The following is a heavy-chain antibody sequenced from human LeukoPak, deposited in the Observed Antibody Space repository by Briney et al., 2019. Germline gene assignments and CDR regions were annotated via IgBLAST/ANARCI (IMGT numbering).Heavy chain of an antibody. CDR1: GFTFSSYA. D-gene: IGHD3-10*01. CDR3: AKLGKTENHYGSGRFSYSYYMDV. CDR2: VSGSGGST. J-gene: IGHJ6*03. V-gene: IGHV3-23*01. Sequence: GWSLRLSCAASGFTFSSYAMSWVRQAPGKGLEWVSAVSGSGGSTYYADSVKGRFTISRDNSKNTLYLQINSLRAEDTAVYYCAKLGKTENHYGSGRFSYSYYMDVWGKGTTVTISS.